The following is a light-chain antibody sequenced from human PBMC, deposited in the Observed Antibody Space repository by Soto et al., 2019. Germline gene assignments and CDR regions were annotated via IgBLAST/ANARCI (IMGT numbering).Light chain of an antibody. CDR1: NIGSKS. J-gene: IGLJ2*01. Sequence: SYDLTQPPSVSVAPGQTARITCGENNIGSKSVHWYQQKAGQAPVLVVHDDSDRPSGIPERFSGSNSGNTATLSISRVEVGDEADYYCQVWDTGSDHVVFGGGTKVTVL. V-gene: IGLV3-21*02. CDR3: QVWDTGSDHVV. CDR2: DDS.